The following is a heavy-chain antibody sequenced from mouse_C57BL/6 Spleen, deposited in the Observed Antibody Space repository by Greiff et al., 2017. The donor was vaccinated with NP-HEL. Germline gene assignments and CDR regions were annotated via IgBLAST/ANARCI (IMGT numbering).Heavy chain of an antibody. CDR1: GFTFSSYG. J-gene: IGHJ3*01. Sequence: EVKLLESGGDLVKPGGSLKLSCAASGFTFSSYGMSWVRQTPDKRLEWVATISSGGSYTYYPDSVKGRFTISRDNAKNTLYLQMSSLKSEDTAMYYCAREGDDDGPAWFAYWGQGTLVTVSA. D-gene: IGHD2-4*01. V-gene: IGHV5-6*01. CDR3: AREGDDDGPAWFAY. CDR2: ISSGGSYT.